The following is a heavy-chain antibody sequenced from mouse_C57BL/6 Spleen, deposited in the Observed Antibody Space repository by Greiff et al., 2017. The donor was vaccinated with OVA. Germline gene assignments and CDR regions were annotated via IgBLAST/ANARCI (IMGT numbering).Heavy chain of an antibody. CDR3: ARQGILGDAMDY. V-gene: IGHV5-6*01. J-gene: IGHJ4*01. Sequence: EVQRVESGGDLVKPGGSLKLSCAASGFTFSSYGMSWVRQTPDKRLEWVATISSGGSYTYYPDSVKGRFTISRDNAKNTLYLQMSSLKSEDTAMYYCARQGILGDAMDYWGQGTSVTVSS. CDR1: GFTFSSYG. CDR2: ISSGGSYT.